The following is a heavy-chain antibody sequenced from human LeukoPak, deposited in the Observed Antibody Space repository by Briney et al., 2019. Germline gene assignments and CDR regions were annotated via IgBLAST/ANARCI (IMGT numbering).Heavy chain of an antibody. Sequence: GGSLRLSCAASGFTFDDYAMHWVRQAPGKGLEWVSGISWNSGSIGYADSVKGRFTISRDNAKNSLYLQMNSLRAEDTALYYCAKDSERRSVVVVAADAFDIWGQGTMVTVSS. V-gene: IGHV3-9*01. CDR1: GFTFDDYA. CDR2: ISWNSGSI. CDR3: AKDSERRSVVVVAADAFDI. J-gene: IGHJ3*02. D-gene: IGHD2-15*01.